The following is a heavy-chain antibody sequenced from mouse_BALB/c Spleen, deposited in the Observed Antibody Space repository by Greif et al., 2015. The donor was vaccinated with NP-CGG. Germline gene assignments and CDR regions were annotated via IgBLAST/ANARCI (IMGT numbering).Heavy chain of an antibody. J-gene: IGHJ3*01. Sequence: EVQLQQSGPELVKPGASVKMSCKASGYTFTSYVMHWVKQKPGLGLEWIGYINPYNDGTKYNEKFKGKATLTSDKSSSTAYMELSSLTSEDSAVYYCARWEDYSWFAYWGQGTLVTVSA. CDR1: GYTFTSYV. CDR2: INPYNDGT. CDR3: ARWEDYSWFAY. D-gene: IGHD1-1*01. V-gene: IGHV1-14*01.